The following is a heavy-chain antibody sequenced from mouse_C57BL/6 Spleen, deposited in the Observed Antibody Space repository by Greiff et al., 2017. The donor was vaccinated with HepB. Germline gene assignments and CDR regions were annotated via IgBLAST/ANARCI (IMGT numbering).Heavy chain of an antibody. D-gene: IGHD2-2*01. CDR3: ARFYGYDENYAMDY. CDR2: INPSTGGT. J-gene: IGHJ4*01. CDR1: GYSFTGYY. Sequence: EVQLQQSGPELVKPGASVKISCKASGYSFTGYYMNWVKQSPEKSLEWIGEINPSTGGTTYNQKFKAKATLTVDKSSSTAYMQLKSLTSEDSAVYDCARFYGYDENYAMDYWGQGTSVTVSS. V-gene: IGHV1-42*01.